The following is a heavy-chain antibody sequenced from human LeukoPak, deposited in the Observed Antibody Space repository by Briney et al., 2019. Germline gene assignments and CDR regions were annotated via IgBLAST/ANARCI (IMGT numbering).Heavy chain of an antibody. CDR1: GGTFSSYA. D-gene: IGHD3-9*01. CDR3: ARARYFDWLNHY. V-gene: IGHV1-69*05. CDR2: IIPIFGTA. Sequence: SVKVSCKASGGTFSSYAISWVRQAPGEGLEWMGRIIPIFGTANYAQKFQGRVTITTDESTSTAYMELSSLRSEDTPVYYCARARYFDWLNHYWGQGTLVTVSS. J-gene: IGHJ4*02.